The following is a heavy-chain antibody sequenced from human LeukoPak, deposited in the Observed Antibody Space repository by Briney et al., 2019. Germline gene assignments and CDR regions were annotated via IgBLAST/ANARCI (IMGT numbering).Heavy chain of an antibody. Sequence: WASVKVSCKASGYTFTSYYMHWVRQAPGQGLEWMGIINPSGGSTSYAQKFQARVTMTRDTSTSTVYMELSSLRSEDTAVYYCAREGSSGWYVDYWGQGTLVTVSS. CDR2: INPSGGST. V-gene: IGHV1-46*01. J-gene: IGHJ4*02. CDR3: AREGSSGWYVDY. CDR1: GYTFTSYY. D-gene: IGHD6-19*01.